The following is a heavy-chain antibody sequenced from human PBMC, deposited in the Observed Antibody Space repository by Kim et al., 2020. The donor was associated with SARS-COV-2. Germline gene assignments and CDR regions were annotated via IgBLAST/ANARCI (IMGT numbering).Heavy chain of an antibody. CDR3: ARQTSYYYGSGSSYYFDY. J-gene: IGHJ4*02. CDR2: IYYSGST. V-gene: IGHV4-39*01. CDR1: GGSISSSSYY. Sequence: SETLSLTCTVSGGSISSSSYYWGWIRQPPGKGLEWIGSIYYSGSTYYNPSLKSRVTISVDTSKNQFSLKLSFVTAADTAVYYCARQTSYYYGSGSSYYFDYWGQGTLVTVSS. D-gene: IGHD3-10*01.